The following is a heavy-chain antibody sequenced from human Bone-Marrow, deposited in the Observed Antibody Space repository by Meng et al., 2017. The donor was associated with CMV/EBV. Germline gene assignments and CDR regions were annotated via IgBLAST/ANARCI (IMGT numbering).Heavy chain of an antibody. CDR1: GYPFTAYY. V-gene: IGHV1-18*04. CDR3: ARGAWENCGGDCYSNWFDP. J-gene: IGHJ5*02. D-gene: IGHD2-21*01. Sequence: ASVKVSCKASGYPFTAYYMHWVRQAPGQGLEWMGWISAYNGNTNYAQKLQGRVTMTTDTSTSTAYMELRSLRSDDTAVYYCARGAWENCGGDCYSNWFDPWGQGTLVTVSS. CDR2: ISAYNGNT.